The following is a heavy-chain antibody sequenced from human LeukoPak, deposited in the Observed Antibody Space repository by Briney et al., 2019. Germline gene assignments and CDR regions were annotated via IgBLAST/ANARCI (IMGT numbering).Heavy chain of an antibody. D-gene: IGHD4-11*01. Sequence: PGGSLRLSCTVSGFSLSSYAMSWVRRAPGKGLEWVSATSSSDDGKYYADSVRGRFTISRDNSRNTMYLQMNSLRAEDTAVYYCARGVPKTSYYYYYMDVWGKGTTVTVSS. V-gene: IGHV3-23*01. J-gene: IGHJ6*03. CDR1: GFSLSSYA. CDR3: ARGVPKTSYYYYYMDV. CDR2: TSSSDDGK.